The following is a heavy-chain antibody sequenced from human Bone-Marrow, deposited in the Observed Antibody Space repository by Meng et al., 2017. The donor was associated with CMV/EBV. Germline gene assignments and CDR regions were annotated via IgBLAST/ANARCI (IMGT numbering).Heavy chain of an antibody. CDR2: IRYDGSNK. J-gene: IGHJ4*02. CDR3: ARDIDDYDGSGYFDY. Sequence: GESLKISCAASGFTFSNYGMYWVRQAPGKGLEWVTFIRYDGSNKYYADSVKGRFTISRDNSKNTLFLQMNSLRAEDTAVYYCARDIDDYDGSGYFDYWGQGTLVTVSS. D-gene: IGHD3-22*01. CDR1: GFTFSNYG. V-gene: IGHV3-30*02.